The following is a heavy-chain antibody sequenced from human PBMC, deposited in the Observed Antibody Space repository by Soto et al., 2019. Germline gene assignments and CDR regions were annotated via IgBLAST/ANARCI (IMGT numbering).Heavy chain of an antibody. CDR3: AKGKGEMATIIYFDY. CDR2: ISGSGGST. J-gene: IGHJ4*02. D-gene: IGHD5-12*01. CDR1: GFSFSIYA. V-gene: IGHV3-23*01. Sequence: LRLSCAASGFSFSIYAMSWVRQAPGKGLEWVSAISGSGGSTYYADSVKGRFTISRDNSKSTLYLQMNSLRAEDAAVYYCAKGKGEMATIIYFDYWGKGTLVTVSS.